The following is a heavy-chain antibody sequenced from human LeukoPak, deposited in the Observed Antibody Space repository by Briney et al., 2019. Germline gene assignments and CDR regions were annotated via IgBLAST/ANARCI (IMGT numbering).Heavy chain of an antibody. CDR3: GRYDSGYAT. CDR1: GGSISGTNW. V-gene: IGHV4-4*02. J-gene: IGHJ4*02. Sequence: PSETLSLTCGVSGGSISGTNWWSWVRQPPGQGLEWIGEISLAGQTNYNPSLKSRVTISVDTSKNQFSLKLSSVTAADTAVYYCGRYDSGYATWGQGTLVTVSS. CDR2: ISLAGQT. D-gene: IGHD5-12*01.